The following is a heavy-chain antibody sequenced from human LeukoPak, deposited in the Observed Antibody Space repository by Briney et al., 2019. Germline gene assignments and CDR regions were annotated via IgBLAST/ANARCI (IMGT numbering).Heavy chain of an antibody. Sequence: GGSLRLSCAASGCTFSSYAMSWFRQAPGRGLEWVSAIDGSGGSTYYADSVKGRFTISRDNSKNTLYLQMNSLRAEDTAIYYCAKDRGLPWAYFDSWGQGTLVTVSS. D-gene: IGHD3-16*01. J-gene: IGHJ4*02. V-gene: IGHV3-23*01. CDR2: IDGSGGST. CDR3: AKDRGLPWAYFDS. CDR1: GCTFSSYA.